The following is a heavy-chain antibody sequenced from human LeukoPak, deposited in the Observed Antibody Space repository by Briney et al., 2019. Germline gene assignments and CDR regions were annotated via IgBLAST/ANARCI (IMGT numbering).Heavy chain of an antibody. J-gene: IGHJ5*02. CDR2: IYYSGST. D-gene: IGHD4-17*01. V-gene: IGHV4-31*03. CDR1: GGSISSGGYY. Sequence: PSQTLSLTCTVSGGSISSGGYYWSWIRQHPGKGLEWIGYIYYSGSTYYNPSLKSRVTISVDTSKDQFSLKLNSVTAADTAVYYCARGVGDYVFDPWGQGTLVTVSS. CDR3: ARGVGDYVFDP.